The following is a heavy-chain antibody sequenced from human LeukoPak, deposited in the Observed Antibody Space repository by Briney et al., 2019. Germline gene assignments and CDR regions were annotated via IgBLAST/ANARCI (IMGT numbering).Heavy chain of an antibody. J-gene: IGHJ5*02. D-gene: IGHD3-16*02. CDR1: GGSISSYY. CDR2: IYYSGST. CDR3: ARGPVIWGNWFDP. Sequence: SETLSLTCTVSGGSISSYYWSWIRQPPGKGLEWIGYIYYSGSTNYNPSLKSRVTISVDTSKNQFSLKLSSVTAADTAVYYCARGPVIWGNWFDPWGQGTLVTVSS. V-gene: IGHV4-59*01.